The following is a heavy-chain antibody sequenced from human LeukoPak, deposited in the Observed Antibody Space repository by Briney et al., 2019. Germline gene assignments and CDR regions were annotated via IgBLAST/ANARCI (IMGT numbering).Heavy chain of an antibody. CDR2: IYYSGTT. Sequence: KASETLSLTCTVSGGSISSYHWSWIRQPPGKGLEWIGYIYYSGTTNYNPSLKSRVTISVDTSKNQFSLMLTSVTAADTAVYYCAMNSGSYPKYFDYWGQGTLVAVSS. D-gene: IGHD3-10*01. V-gene: IGHV4-59*01. J-gene: IGHJ4*02. CDR1: GGSISSYH. CDR3: AMNSGSYPKYFDY.